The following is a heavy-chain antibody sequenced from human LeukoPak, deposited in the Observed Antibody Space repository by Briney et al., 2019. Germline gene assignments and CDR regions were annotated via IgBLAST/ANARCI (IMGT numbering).Heavy chain of an antibody. CDR2: ISGSGGST. J-gene: IGHJ4*02. D-gene: IGHD1-1*01. Sequence: GGSLRLSCAASGFTFSSYSMNWVRQAPGKGLEWVSAISGSGGSTYYADSVKGRFTISRDNSKNTLYLQMNSLRAEDTAVYYCAKDGSLRYYFDYWGQGTLVTVSS. CDR3: AKDGSLRYYFDY. CDR1: GFTFSSYS. V-gene: IGHV3-23*01.